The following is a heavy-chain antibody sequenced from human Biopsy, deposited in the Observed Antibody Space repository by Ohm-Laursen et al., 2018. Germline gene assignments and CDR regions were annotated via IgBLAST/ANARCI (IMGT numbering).Heavy chain of an antibody. Sequence: GTLSLTCTVSGGSINSYYWSWIRQPPGKGLEWIGYIYYTGSTNYSPSLESRVIMSVDTSKNQFSLRLSSVTAADTAVYYCARRDYRNGFRFDFWGQGTLVTVSS. J-gene: IGHJ4*02. V-gene: IGHV4-59*08. CDR2: IYYTGST. D-gene: IGHD3-16*01. CDR1: GGSINSYY. CDR3: ARRDYRNGFRFDF.